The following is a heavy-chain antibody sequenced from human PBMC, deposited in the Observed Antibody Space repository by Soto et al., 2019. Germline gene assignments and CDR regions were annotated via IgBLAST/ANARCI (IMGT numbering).Heavy chain of an antibody. CDR2: ISSSSSTI. CDR1: GFTFSSYS. J-gene: IGHJ5*02. Sequence: EVQLVESGGGLVQPGGSLRLSCAASGFTFSSYSMNWVRQAPGKGLEWVSYISSSSSTIYYAASVKGRFTISRDNAKNSLYLQMNSLRDEDTAVYYCARAKYCSSTSCWDWFDPWGQGTLVTVSS. CDR3: ARAKYCSSTSCWDWFDP. V-gene: IGHV3-48*02. D-gene: IGHD2-2*01.